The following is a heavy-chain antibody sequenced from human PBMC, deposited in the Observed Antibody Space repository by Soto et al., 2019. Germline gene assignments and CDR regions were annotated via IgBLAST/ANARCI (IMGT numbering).Heavy chain of an antibody. V-gene: IGHV4-34*01. Sequence: PSETLSLTCAVYGGSFSGYYWSWIRQPPGKGLEWIGEINHSGSTNYNPSLKSRVTISVDTSKNQFSLKLSSVTAADTAVYYCARGPSIAARPSFGYYYYYMAVSGKGTTVTVSS. CDR2: INHSGST. J-gene: IGHJ6*03. CDR3: ARGPSIAARPSFGYYYYYMAV. CDR1: GGSFSGYY. D-gene: IGHD6-6*01.